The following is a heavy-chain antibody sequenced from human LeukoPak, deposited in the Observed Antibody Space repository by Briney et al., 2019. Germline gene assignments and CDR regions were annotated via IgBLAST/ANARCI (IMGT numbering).Heavy chain of an antibody. V-gene: IGHV3-21*01. CDR1: GFTFSSFE. CDR3: ARDAIAVAGEFDY. Sequence: PGGSLRLSCAASGFTFSSFEMNWVRQAPGKGLEWVSSISSSSSYIYYADSVKGRFTISRDNAKNSLYLQMNSLRAEDTAVYYCARDAIAVAGEFDYWGQGTLVTVSS. D-gene: IGHD6-19*01. J-gene: IGHJ4*02. CDR2: ISSSSSYI.